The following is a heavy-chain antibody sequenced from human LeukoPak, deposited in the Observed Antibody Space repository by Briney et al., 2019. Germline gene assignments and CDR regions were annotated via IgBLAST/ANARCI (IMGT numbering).Heavy chain of an antibody. CDR1: GFTFSSYA. CDR2: ISYDGSNK. CDR3: ASYYDFWSGLYYFDY. J-gene: IGHJ4*02. D-gene: IGHD3-3*01. Sequence: GGSLRLSCAASGFTFSSYAMHWVREAPGKGLEWVAVISYDGSNKYYADSVKGRFTISRDNSKNTLYLQMNSLRAEDTAVYYCASYYDFWSGLYYFDYWGQGTLVTVSS. V-gene: IGHV3-30-3*01.